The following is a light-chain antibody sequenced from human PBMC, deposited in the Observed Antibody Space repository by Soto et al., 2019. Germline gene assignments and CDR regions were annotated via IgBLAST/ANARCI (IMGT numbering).Light chain of an antibody. J-gene: IGLJ1*01. V-gene: IGLV2-23*01. CDR2: EDI. Sequence: QSVLTQPASASASPGQSVTISCTATSSDVATFTLVSWYQQHPGKAPKRIIYEDIKPPSGVSNRFSGSKSGNTASLTISGLQAEDEADYDGSTYAGGSTYVCGTGTKVTVL. CDR3: STYAGGSTYV. CDR1: SSDVATFTL.